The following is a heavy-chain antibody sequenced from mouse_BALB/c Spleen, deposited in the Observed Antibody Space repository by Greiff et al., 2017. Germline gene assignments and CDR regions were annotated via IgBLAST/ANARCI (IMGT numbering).Heavy chain of an antibody. CDR3: VRYRGFGYAMDY. D-gene: IGHD3-1*01. CDR2: IWTGGGT. Sequence: QVQLKESGPGLVAPSQSLSITCTVSGFSLTSYDISWIRQPPGKGLEWLGVIWTGGGTNYNSAFMSRLSISKNNSKSQVFLKMNSLQTDDTAIYYCVRYRGFGYAMDYWGQGTSVTGSS. V-gene: IGHV2-9-2*01. CDR1: GFSLTSYD. J-gene: IGHJ4*01.